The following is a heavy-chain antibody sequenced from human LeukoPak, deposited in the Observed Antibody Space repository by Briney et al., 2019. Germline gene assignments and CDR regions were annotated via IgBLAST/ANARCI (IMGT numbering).Heavy chain of an antibody. D-gene: IGHD2/OR15-2a*01. V-gene: IGHV3-48*03. CDR2: ISTSGSTM. J-gene: IGHJ6*03. CDR1: GFTFSNYE. CDR3: SRKNYFYYYMDV. Sequence: GDSLRLSCAASGFTFSNYEMNWVRQAPGKGLEWVSYISTSGSTMYYAVSVKGRFTIYKEHAKNSLYLLLNTLIAEARAVYYVSRKNYFYYYMDVWSKATTVTIS.